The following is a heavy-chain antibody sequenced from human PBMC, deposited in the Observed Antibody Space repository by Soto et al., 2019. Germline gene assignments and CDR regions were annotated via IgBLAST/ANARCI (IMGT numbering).Heavy chain of an antibody. V-gene: IGHV4-4*02. Sequence: QVQLQESGPGLVKPSGTLSLTCAVSGDSVRSPYYWCWVRQPPGKGLVRIGEVVHTRPTSYNPSLRSRVTISLDKSINQFSLDMSSVTAADTAVYYCARSAGWYAVHSWGPGTLVRVSS. CDR3: ARSAGWYAVHS. J-gene: IGHJ4*02. CDR1: GDSVRSPYY. D-gene: IGHD6-19*01. CDR2: VVHTRPT.